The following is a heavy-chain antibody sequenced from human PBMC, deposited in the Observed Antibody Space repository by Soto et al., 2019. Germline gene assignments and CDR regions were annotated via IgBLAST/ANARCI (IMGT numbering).Heavy chain of an antibody. D-gene: IGHD2-21*01. CDR1: GGSISTSRSY. V-gene: IGHV4-39*01. CDR2: IFYSGST. Sequence: QLQLLESGPGLVKASETLSLTCSVSGGSISTSRSYWAWIRQPPGKGLEWLANIFYSGSTFYTPSLASRVSVSVDTSKNEFSLKLRSVPAADTAVYYCARQPTTGDTDLWFDPWGQGTLVTVSS. CDR3: ARQPTTGDTDLWFDP. J-gene: IGHJ5*02.